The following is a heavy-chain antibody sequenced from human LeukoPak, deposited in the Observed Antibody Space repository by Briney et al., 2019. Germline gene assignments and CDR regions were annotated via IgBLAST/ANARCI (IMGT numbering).Heavy chain of an antibody. CDR3: ARGYSYYYYYMDV. V-gene: IGHV3-74*01. CDR2: INSDGINT. J-gene: IGHJ6*03. Sequence: GGSLRLSCAASGFTFSNYWMHWVRQAPGKGLVWVSRINSDGINTSYADSVKGRFTISRDNAKNSLYLQMNSLRAEDTAVYYCARGYSYYYYYMDVWGKGTTVTISS. CDR1: GFTFSNYW.